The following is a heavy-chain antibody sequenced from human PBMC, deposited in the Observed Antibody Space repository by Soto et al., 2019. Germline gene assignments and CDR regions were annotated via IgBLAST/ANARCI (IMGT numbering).Heavy chain of an antibody. D-gene: IGHD2-2*01. J-gene: IGHJ5*02. V-gene: IGHV5-51*07. CDR3: ARTSSTRNPSLGWFGP. CDR2: IYPGDSDT. CDR1: GYSFTTYW. Sequence: PGESLKISGKGSGYSFTTYWIGWVHQMPGKGLVSMGIIYPGDSDTRYSPSFQGQVTISASKSISTAYLQGSSLKASDPAMDYCARTSSTRNPSLGWFGPSRKLPLVPV.